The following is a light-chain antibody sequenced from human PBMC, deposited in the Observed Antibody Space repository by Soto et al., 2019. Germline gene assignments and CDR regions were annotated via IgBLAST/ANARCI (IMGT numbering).Light chain of an antibody. J-gene: IGLJ1*01. V-gene: IGLV2-23*01. Sequence: QSVLAQPASVSGSPGQSITISCTGTSSDVGAYNSVSWYQQHPHRAPQVIIYKGTQRPSGVSNRFSGSTSGNAASLTISDLQNEEEADYSCCSSEPESTDVCGTGTKVTV. CDR2: KGT. CDR1: SSDVGAYNS. CDR3: CSSEPESTDV.